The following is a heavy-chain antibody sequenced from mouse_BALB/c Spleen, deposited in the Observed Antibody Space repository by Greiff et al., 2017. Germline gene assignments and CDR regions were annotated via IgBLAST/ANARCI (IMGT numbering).Heavy chain of an antibody. Sequence: VKLVESGGGLVKPGGSLKLSCAASGFTFSSYTMSWVRQTPEKRLEWVATISSGGSYTYYPDSVKGRFTISRDNAKNTLYLQMSSLKSEDTAMYYCTRDEDDYDYWGQGTTLTVSS. D-gene: IGHD2-4*01. CDR1: GFTFSSYT. V-gene: IGHV5-6-4*01. J-gene: IGHJ2*01. CDR2: ISSGGSYT. CDR3: TRDEDDYDY.